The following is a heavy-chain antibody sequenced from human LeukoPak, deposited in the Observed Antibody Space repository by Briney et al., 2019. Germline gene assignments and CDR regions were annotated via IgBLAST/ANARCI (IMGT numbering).Heavy chain of an antibody. V-gene: IGHV4-31*03. CDR2: IYYSGST. Sequence: PSETLSLTCTVSGGSISSGGYYWSWIRQHPGKGLEWIGYIYYSGSTYYNPSLESRVTISVDTSKNQFSLKLSSVTAADTAVYYCASNSGYDSGYFDYWGQGTLVTVSS. CDR1: GGSISSGGYY. CDR3: ASNSGYDSGYFDY. D-gene: IGHD5-12*01. J-gene: IGHJ4*02.